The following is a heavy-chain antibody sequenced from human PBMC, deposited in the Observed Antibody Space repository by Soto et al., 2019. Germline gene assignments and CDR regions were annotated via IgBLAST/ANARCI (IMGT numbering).Heavy chain of an antibody. CDR1: GDSVSSGDYY. J-gene: IGHJ6*02. Sequence: SLTCTVSGDSVSSGDYYWNWIRQPPGKGLEWIGNIYHTGATHYKPSLESRLTISVDTANNQFFLKINSVTAADTAVYYCARSSSGVFCGMDVWGQGTAVTVSS. CDR3: ARSSSGVFCGMDV. CDR2: IYHTGAT. V-gene: IGHV4-30-4*01. D-gene: IGHD6-6*01.